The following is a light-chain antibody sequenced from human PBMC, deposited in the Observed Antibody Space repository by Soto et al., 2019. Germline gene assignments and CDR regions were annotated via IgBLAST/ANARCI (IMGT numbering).Light chain of an antibody. Sequence: QPVLTQPASVSGSPGQSITISCTGTSSDVGSYNLVSWYQQYPGKAPKLMIYEVSKRPSGVSNRFSGSKSGNTASLTISGLQAEDEAEYYCCSYAGSSTFYVFGIGTKLTVL. J-gene: IGLJ1*01. V-gene: IGLV2-23*02. CDR3: CSYAGSSTFYV. CDR2: EVS. CDR1: SSDVGSYNL.